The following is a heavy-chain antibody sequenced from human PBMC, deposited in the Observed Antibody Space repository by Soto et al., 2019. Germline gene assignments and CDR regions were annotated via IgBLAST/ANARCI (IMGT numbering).Heavy chain of an antibody. Sequence: GGSLRLSCAASGFTFSTYSMNWVRQAPGKGLEWVSFISSSSSYMNYADSVKGRFTISRDNAKNSLYLHMNSLRAEDTAVYYCARDHYGSGNYYFDYWGQGTLVTVSS. V-gene: IGHV3-21*01. D-gene: IGHD3-10*01. CDR2: ISSSSSYM. CDR1: GFTFSTYS. J-gene: IGHJ4*02. CDR3: ARDHYGSGNYYFDY.